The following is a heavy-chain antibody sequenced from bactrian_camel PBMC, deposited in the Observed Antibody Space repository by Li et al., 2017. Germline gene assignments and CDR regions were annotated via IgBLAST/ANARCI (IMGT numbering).Heavy chain of an antibody. CDR1: GDTYLKNA. Sequence: HVQLVESGGGSVQAGGSLRLSCVASGDTYLKNAMGWFRRAPGKEREGVAAISHTLGSTQYADSVKGRFTISQDNDKNTVYLQMNSLKPDDPAMYYYAAGSKNTFFRNCLSYRDYGYWGQGTQVTAS. V-gene: IGHV3S53*01. CDR2: ISHTLGST. J-gene: IGHJ6*01. CDR3: AAGSKNTFFRNCLSYRDYGY. D-gene: IGHD7*01.